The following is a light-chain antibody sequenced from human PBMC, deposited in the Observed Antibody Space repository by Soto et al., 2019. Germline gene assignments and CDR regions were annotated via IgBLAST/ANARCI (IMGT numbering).Light chain of an antibody. J-gene: IGKJ3*01. CDR2: AAS. V-gene: IGKV1-27*01. Sequence: DIHMTQSPSSLSASVGDRVTITCRASQDINSYLAWYQHKPGEVPQIIVYAASTLQSGVPSRFRGSGSGTDFTLTIRSLQPEDVATYYCQNYHIAPFTFGPGTTVDI. CDR1: QDINSY. CDR3: QNYHIAPFT.